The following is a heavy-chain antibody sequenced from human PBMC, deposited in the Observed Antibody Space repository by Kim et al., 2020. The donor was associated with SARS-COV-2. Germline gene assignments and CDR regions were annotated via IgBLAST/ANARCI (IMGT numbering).Heavy chain of an antibody. D-gene: IGHD3-9*01. J-gene: IGHJ5*02. CDR3: AKRPYDILNWFDP. CDR2: ISADGITT. CDR1: GFTFSIYA. V-gene: IGHV3-23*01. Sequence: GGSLRLSCAASGFTFSIYALSWVRQAPGKGLEWVSAISADGITTYYADSVKGRFTISKDNSKSTLYLHMNSLRADDTAVYYCAKRPYDILNWFDPWGQGTLVTVSS.